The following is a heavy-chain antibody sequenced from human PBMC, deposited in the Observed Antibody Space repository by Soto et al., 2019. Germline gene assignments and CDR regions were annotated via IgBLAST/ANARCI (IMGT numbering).Heavy chain of an antibody. CDR2: ISGSGGST. CDR3: AIVPAASVRAEYFQH. V-gene: IGHV3-23*01. CDR1: GFTFSSYA. Sequence: GGSLRLSCAASGFTFSSYAMSWVRQAPGKGLEWVSAISGSGGSTYYADSVKGRFTISRDNSKNTLYLQMNSLRAEDTAVYYCAIVPAASVRAEYFQHWGQGTLVTVSS. J-gene: IGHJ1*01. D-gene: IGHD2-2*01.